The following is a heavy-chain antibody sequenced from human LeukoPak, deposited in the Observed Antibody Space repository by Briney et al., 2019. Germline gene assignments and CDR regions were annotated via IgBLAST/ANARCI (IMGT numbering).Heavy chain of an antibody. Sequence: VASVTVSYKASGYTFTSYGISWVRQAPGQGLEWMGWITPNSGGTNYAQKFQGRVTMTRDTSISTAYLDLSSLRSDDTAVYYCARGRSTVVAPPIDYWGQGTLVTVSS. CDR2: ITPNSGGT. V-gene: IGHV1-2*02. CDR1: GYTFTSYG. J-gene: IGHJ4*02. D-gene: IGHD2-15*01. CDR3: ARGRSTVVAPPIDY.